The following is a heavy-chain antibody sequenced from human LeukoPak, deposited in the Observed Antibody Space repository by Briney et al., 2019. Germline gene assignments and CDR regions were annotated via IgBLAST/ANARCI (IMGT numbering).Heavy chain of an antibody. D-gene: IGHD6-19*01. CDR1: GFTFSGFW. J-gene: IGHJ4*02. Sequence: GGSLRLSCAASGFTFSGFWMHWVRQAPGKGLVRVSQMKGDGSVTNYADSVKGRFTISRDNAKNTLSLQMNSLRAEDTALYCCARSGGRGWYPADYWGQGTLVTVSS. CDR2: MKGDGSVT. V-gene: IGHV3-74*01. CDR3: ARSGGRGWYPADY.